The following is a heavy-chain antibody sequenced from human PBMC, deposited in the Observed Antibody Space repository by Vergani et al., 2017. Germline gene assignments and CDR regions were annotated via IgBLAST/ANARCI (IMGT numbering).Heavy chain of an antibody. CDR1: GGSFSGYY. J-gene: IGHJ6*02. CDR3: ARVTAGYSSGWYYYYYGMDV. Sequence: QVQLQQWGAGLLKPSETLSLTCAVYGGSFSGYYWSWIRQPPGKGLEWIGEINHSGSTNYNPSLKSRVTISVDTSKNQCSLKLSSVTAADTAVSYCARVTAGYSSGWYYYYYGMDVWGQGTTVTVSS. V-gene: IGHV4-34*01. CDR2: INHSGST. D-gene: IGHD6-19*01.